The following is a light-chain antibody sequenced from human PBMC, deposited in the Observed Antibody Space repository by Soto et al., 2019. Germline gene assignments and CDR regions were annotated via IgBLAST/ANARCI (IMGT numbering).Light chain of an antibody. Sequence: EIVLTQSPGTLSLSPGERATLSCRASQSVSSSYLAWYQQKPGQAPRLFIYGASNRATGIPDRFSGSGSGTDVTLTISRLEPEDFAVYYCQQYGTSPGNTFGQGTKLEI. V-gene: IGKV3-20*01. CDR3: QQYGTSPGNT. CDR1: QSVSSSY. CDR2: GAS. J-gene: IGKJ2*01.